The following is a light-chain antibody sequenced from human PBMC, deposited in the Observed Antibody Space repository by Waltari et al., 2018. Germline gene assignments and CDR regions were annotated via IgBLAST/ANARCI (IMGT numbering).Light chain of an antibody. CDR2: LGS. Sequence: EIVMPQSPLSLPVTPGEPASIFCRSSQSLRHLNGYNYLNWYLQKPGQSPKLLIYLGSSRASGVPGRFSGSGSGTDFTLLISRVEADDVGVYYCMQARQAPFTFGQGTKLEIK. CDR1: QSLRHLNGYNY. CDR3: MQARQAPFT. V-gene: IGKV2-28*01. J-gene: IGKJ2*01.